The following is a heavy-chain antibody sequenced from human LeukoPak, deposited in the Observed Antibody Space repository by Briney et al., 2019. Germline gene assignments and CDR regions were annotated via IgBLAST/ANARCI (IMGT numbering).Heavy chain of an antibody. Sequence: ASVKVSCKASGYTFTSYDINWVRQATGQGLEWMGWMNPNSGNSGYAQKFQGRVTMTRNTSISTAYMELSSLRFEDTAVYYCARGFPYYGSGNLDYWGQGTLVTVSS. V-gene: IGHV1-8*01. CDR3: ARGFPYYGSGNLDY. D-gene: IGHD3-10*01. CDR2: MNPNSGNS. CDR1: GYTFTSYD. J-gene: IGHJ4*02.